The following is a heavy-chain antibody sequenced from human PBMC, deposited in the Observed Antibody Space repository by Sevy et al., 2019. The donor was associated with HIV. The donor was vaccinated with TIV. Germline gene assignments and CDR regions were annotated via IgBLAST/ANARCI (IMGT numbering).Heavy chain of an antibody. CDR1: GFSVSSNY. Sequence: GGSLRLSCAASGFSVSSNYMNWVRQAPGKGLEWVSVIYSSGSIYYADSVKGRFTISRDDSKNTVYLQMNSLRVEDTAVYYCAREDIVLGEDNYYGIDVWGQGTTVTVSS. D-gene: IGHD2-15*01. V-gene: IGHV3-66*01. CDR3: AREDIVLGEDNYYGIDV. CDR2: IYSSGSI. J-gene: IGHJ6*02.